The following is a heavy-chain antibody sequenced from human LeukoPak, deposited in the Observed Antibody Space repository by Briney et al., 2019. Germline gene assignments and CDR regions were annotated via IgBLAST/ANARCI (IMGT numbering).Heavy chain of an antibody. V-gene: IGHV3-30*18. Sequence: PGGSLRLSCAASGFTFRSYDMHWVRQAPGKGQQWVAVISYDGSNKYHTDSVKGRFTISRDNSKNTLYLQMNSLRAEDTAVYYCAKDSEIAAAGSYWYFDLWGRGTLVTVSS. CDR3: AKDSEIAAAGSYWYFDL. J-gene: IGHJ2*01. D-gene: IGHD6-13*01. CDR2: ISYDGSNK. CDR1: GFTFRSYD.